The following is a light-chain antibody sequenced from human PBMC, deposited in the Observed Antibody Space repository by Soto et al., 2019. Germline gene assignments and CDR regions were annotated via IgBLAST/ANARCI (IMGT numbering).Light chain of an antibody. CDR2: GAS. CDR3: QQYGSSGT. Sequence: IVFTQSPGTLSLSPGERATLSCRDSQSVSNNYLAWYQQKPGQAPRLLIYGASNRATGIPDRFSGSGSGTDFTLTISRLEPEDFAVYYCQQYGSSGTFGQGTKVDIK. CDR1: QSVSNNY. V-gene: IGKV3-20*01. J-gene: IGKJ1*01.